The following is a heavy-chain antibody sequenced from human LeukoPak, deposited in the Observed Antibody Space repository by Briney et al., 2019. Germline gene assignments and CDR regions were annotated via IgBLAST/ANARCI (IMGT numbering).Heavy chain of an antibody. CDR2: IYYNGST. CDR1: GGSISSYY. Sequence: SETLSLTCTVSGGSISSYYWSWIRQPPGKGLEWIGYIYYNGSTNYNPSLKSRVTISVDTSKNQFSLKLSSVTAADTAVYYCARIRSIAAPGFDYWGQGTLVTVSS. V-gene: IGHV4-59*01. D-gene: IGHD6-6*01. CDR3: ARIRSIAAPGFDY. J-gene: IGHJ4*02.